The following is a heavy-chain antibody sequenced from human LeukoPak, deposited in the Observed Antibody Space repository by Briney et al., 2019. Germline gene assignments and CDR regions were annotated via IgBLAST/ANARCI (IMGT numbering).Heavy chain of an antibody. V-gene: IGHV4-34*01. D-gene: IGHD6-6*01. J-gene: IGHJ4*02. CDR2: INHSGRT. Sequence: SETLSLTCAVYGGSFSGYYWSWIRQPPGKGREWIGEINHSGRTNYNPSLKSRVTISVDTSKNQFSLKLSSVTAADTAVYYCASGIAARRYGYWGQGTLVTVSS. CDR3: ASGIAARRYGY. CDR1: GGSFSGYY.